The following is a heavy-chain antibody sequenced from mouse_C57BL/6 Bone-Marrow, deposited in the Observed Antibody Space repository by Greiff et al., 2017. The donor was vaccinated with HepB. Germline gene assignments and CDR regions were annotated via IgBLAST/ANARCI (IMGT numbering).Heavy chain of an antibody. CDR2: IDPSDSYT. CDR1: GYTFTSYW. Sequence: QVQLQQPGAELVRPGTSVKLSCKASGYTFTSYWMHWVKQRPGQGLEWIGVIDPSDSYTNYNQKFKGKATLTVDTSSSTANMQLSSLTSQDAAVYYCADNRRGRYGSSDPRFAYWGQGTLVTVSA. CDR3: ADNRRGRYGSSDPRFAY. J-gene: IGHJ3*01. V-gene: IGHV1-59*01. D-gene: IGHD1-1*01.